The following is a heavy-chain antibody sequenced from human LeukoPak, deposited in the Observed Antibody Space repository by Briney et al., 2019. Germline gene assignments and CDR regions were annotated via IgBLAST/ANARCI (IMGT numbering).Heavy chain of an antibody. Sequence: GGSLGLSCAASGFTFSSYSMNWVRQAPGKGLEWVSSISSSSSYIYYADSVKGRFTISRDNAKNSLYLQMNSLRAEDTAVYYCARVLGYCSSTSCRLYYFDYWGQGTLVTVSS. V-gene: IGHV3-21*01. D-gene: IGHD2-2*01. CDR1: GFTFSSYS. CDR2: ISSSSSYI. CDR3: ARVLGYCSSTSCRLYYFDY. J-gene: IGHJ4*02.